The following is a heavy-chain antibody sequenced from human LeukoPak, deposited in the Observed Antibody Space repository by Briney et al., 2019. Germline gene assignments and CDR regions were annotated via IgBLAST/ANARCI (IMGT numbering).Heavy chain of an antibody. CDR3: ARSDTVTIFDY. J-gene: IGHJ4*02. Sequence: SGPTLVNPTQTLTLTCTFSGFSLSTGGMCVHWIRQPLCKAPEWLGRIDWSDNKYYSTSLKTRLSVSKDTSKNQVVLTMANMDPVDTATYYCARSDTVTIFDYWGQGTLVTVSS. D-gene: IGHD4-17*01. V-gene: IGHV2-70*11. CDR2: IDWSDNK. CDR1: GFSLSTGGMC.